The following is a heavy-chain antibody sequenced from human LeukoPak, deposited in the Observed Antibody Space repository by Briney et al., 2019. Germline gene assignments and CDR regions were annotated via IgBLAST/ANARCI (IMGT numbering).Heavy chain of an antibody. V-gene: IGHV4-59*08. CDR2: IYYSGST. CDR1: GGSISSYY. CDR3: ARARGYDILTGYYKSAFDI. J-gene: IGHJ3*02. D-gene: IGHD3-9*01. Sequence: SETLSLTCTVSGGSISSYYWSWIRQPPGKGLEWIGYIYYSGSTYYNPSLKSRVTISVDTSKNQFSLKLSSVTAADTAVYYCARARGYDILTGYYKSAFDIWGQGTMVTVSS.